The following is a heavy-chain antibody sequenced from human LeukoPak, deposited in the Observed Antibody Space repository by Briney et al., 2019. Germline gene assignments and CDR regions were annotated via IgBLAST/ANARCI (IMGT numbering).Heavy chain of an antibody. CDR2: ISYDGSNK. V-gene: IGHV3-30*03. J-gene: IGHJ4*02. D-gene: IGHD4-11*01. Sequence: PGGSLRLSCAASGFTFSSYGMHWVRQAPGKGLEWVAVISYDGSNKYYADSVKGRFTISRDNSKNTLYLQMNSLRAEDTAVYYCARDATQDYSNLRDLIPDYWGQGTLVTVSS. CDR3: ARDATQDYSNLRDLIPDY. CDR1: GFTFSSYG.